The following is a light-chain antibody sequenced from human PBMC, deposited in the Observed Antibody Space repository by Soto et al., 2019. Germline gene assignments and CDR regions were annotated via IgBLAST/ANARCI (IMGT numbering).Light chain of an antibody. CDR2: GAS. CDR3: QQYDNWPQT. CDR1: QSVSRN. J-gene: IGKJ1*01. Sequence: EIVMRESPATLSVSPGERATLSCRARQSVSRNLSWYQQKPGQAPRLLIYGASTRATGIPARFSGTGSGTDFTLTVSSLQSEDFAVYYCQQYDNWPQTFGQGTKVDIK. V-gene: IGKV3-15*01.